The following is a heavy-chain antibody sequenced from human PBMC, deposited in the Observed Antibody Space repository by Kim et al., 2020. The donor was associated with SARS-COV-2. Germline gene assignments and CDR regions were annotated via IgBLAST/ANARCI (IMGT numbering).Heavy chain of an antibody. D-gene: IGHD6-13*01. CDR1: GFTFDDYA. J-gene: IGHJ6*02. V-gene: IGHV3-9*01. CDR2: ISWNSGSI. Sequence: GGSLRLSCAASGFTFDDYAMHWVRQAPGKGLEWVSGISWNSGSIGYADSVKGRFTISRDNAKNSLYLQMNSLRAEDTALYYCAKGPAADYYGMDVWGQGTTVTVSS. CDR3: AKGPAADYYGMDV.